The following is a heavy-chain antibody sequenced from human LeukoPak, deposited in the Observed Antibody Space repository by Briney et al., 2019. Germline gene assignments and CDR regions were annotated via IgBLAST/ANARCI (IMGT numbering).Heavy chain of an antibody. J-gene: IGHJ4*02. CDR2: INYDGSST. V-gene: IGHV3-74*01. D-gene: IGHD6-13*01. CDR3: ARAGSVAAAGYDRGVGY. CDR1: GFTFSSYW. Sequence: GGSLRLSCAASGFTFSSYWMHWVRQAPGKGLVWVSRINYDGSSTGHADSVKGRFTISRDNAKNTLFLQMNSLRAEDTSVYYCARAGSVAAAGYDRGVGYWGQGTLVTVSS.